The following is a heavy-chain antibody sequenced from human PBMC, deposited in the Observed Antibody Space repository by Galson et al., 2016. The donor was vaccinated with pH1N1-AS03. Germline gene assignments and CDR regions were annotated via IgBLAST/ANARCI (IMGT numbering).Heavy chain of an antibody. D-gene: IGHD3-10*01. CDR2: IYHSGTA. CDR3: AGSRVRDFKMNYFLDV. CDR1: GDSISSGKYS. V-gene: IGHV4-30-2*01. J-gene: IGHJ6*03. Sequence: TLSLTCAVSGDSISSGKYSWSWIRQPPGKGLEWIGYIYHSGTAYYNPSLQSRVTISLDRSKNQFSLNLNSVTAADTAVYYCAGSRVRDFKMNYFLDVWGKGTTVTVSS.